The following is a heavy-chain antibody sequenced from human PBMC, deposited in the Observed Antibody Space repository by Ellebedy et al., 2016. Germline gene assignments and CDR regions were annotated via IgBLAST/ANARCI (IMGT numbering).Heavy chain of an antibody. D-gene: IGHD5-12*01. CDR2: IYPKNGDT. Sequence: ASVKVSXKTSRYTFTDYYMHWVRQAPGQPLEYMGWIYPKNGDTKYAQKFQDRVTMTRDTSITTAYMELSGLSSDDTAVYYCARLLYSGYAAEYWGQGTLVTVSS. CDR3: ARLLYSGYAAEY. CDR1: RYTFTDYY. V-gene: IGHV1-2*02. J-gene: IGHJ4*02.